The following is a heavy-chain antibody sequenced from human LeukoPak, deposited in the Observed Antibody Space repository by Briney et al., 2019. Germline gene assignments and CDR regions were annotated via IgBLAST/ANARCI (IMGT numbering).Heavy chain of an antibody. Sequence: GGSLRLSCAASGFTFNSYGMHWVRQAPGKGLEWVAVISYDGSNKYYADSVKGRFTISRDNSKNTLYLQMNSLRAEDTAVYYCARVATLWRASNWFDPWGQGTLVTVSS. CDR1: GFTFNSYG. D-gene: IGHD5-12*01. J-gene: IGHJ5*02. CDR3: ARVATLWRASNWFDP. CDR2: ISYDGSNK. V-gene: IGHV3-30*03.